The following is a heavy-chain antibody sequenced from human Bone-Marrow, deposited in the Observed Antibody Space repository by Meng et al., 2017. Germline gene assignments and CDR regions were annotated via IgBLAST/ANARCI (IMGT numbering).Heavy chain of an antibody. Sequence: GGSLRLSCAASGFIFSTYAMTWVRQAPGKGLEWVSSITGSGDASYADSVKGRFTISSDNSKNTPFLHMNSLTAEDTALYYCAGSVRFIGYDARAFEYWGQGTLVTVSS. CDR1: GFIFSTYA. V-gene: IGHV3-23*01. D-gene: IGHD5-12*01. J-gene: IGHJ4*02. CDR3: AGSVRFIGYDARAFEY. CDR2: ITGSGDA.